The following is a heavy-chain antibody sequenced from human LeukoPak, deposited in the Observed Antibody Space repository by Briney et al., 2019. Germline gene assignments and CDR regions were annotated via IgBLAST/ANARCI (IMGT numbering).Heavy chain of an antibody. Sequence: ASVKVSCKASGYTFTGYYMHWVRQAPGQGFEWMGWINPNSGGTNYAQKFQGWVTMTRDTSISTAYMELSRQRSDDTAVYYCARALRLSSGWYDDAFDIWGQGTMVTVSS. CDR3: ARALRLSSGWYDDAFDI. V-gene: IGHV1-2*04. J-gene: IGHJ3*02. D-gene: IGHD6-19*01. CDR2: INPNSGGT. CDR1: GYTFTGYY.